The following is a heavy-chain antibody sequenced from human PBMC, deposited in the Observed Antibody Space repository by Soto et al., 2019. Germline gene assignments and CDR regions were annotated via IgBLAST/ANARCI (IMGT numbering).Heavy chain of an antibody. D-gene: IGHD2-15*01. CDR2: ISGSGGST. CDR1: GFTFSSYA. V-gene: IGHV3-23*01. CDR3: ANPEVGYCSGGSCYYYYGMDV. Sequence: HPGGCLRLSCAAAGFTFSSYAMSWVRQAPGKGLEWVSAISGSGGSTYYADSVKGRFTISRDNSKNTLYLQMNSLRAEDTAVYYCANPEVGYCSGGSCYYYYGMDVWGPGTTVTVSS. J-gene: IGHJ6*02.